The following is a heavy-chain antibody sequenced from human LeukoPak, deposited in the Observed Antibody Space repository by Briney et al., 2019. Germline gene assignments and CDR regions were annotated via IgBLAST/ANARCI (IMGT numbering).Heavy chain of an antibody. D-gene: IGHD4-17*01. V-gene: IGHV1-8*03. CDR3: ARTTSLTASGYDY. J-gene: IGHJ4*02. CDR1: GYTFTNYH. CDR2: INPNTGDR. Sequence: ASLKVSCEASGYTFTNYHINWVRQAPGQGLEWMGWINPNTGDRGYAQKFQGRVSITSDTSISTAYMELGSLRSEDTAVYFCARTTSLTASGYDYWGQGTLVTVSS.